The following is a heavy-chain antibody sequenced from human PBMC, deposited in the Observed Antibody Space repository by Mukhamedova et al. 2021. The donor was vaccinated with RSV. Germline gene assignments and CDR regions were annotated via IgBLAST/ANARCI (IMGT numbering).Heavy chain of an antibody. V-gene: IGHV3-53*01. D-gene: IGHD3-16*01. J-gene: IGHJ6*02. CDR3: ARASSPVGGAYYYGMDV. Sequence: ADSVKGRFTISRDNSKNTLYLQMNSLRAEDTAVYYCARASSPVGGAYYYGMDVWGQGTTVTVSS.